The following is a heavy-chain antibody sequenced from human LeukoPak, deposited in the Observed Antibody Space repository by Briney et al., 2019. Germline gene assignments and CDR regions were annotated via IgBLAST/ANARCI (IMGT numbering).Heavy chain of an antibody. D-gene: IGHD2-2*01. Sequence: GGSLRLSCVASGFTFSSYAMSWVRQAPGKGLEWVSGISGSGGSTYYADSVKGRFTISRDNSKNTLYLQMNSLRAEDTATYYCAVEDCRSISCYFFWGQGTLLTVSS. J-gene: IGHJ4*02. CDR2: ISGSGGST. V-gene: IGHV3-23*01. CDR1: GFTFSSYA. CDR3: AVEDCRSISCYFF.